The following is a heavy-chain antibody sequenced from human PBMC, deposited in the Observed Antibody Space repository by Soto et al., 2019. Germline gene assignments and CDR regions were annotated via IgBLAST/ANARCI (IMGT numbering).Heavy chain of an antibody. J-gene: IGHJ4*02. CDR2: IIPIFGTA. CDR1: GGTFSSYA. CDR3: ARDLWAMVIRIPN. D-gene: IGHD5-18*01. Sequence: SVKVSGKASGGTFSSYAISWVRKAPGQGLEWMGGIIPIFGTANYSQKFQGRVTITADESTSTAYMELSSLRSEDTAVYYCARDLWAMVIRIPNWGQGTLVTVSA. V-gene: IGHV1-69*13.